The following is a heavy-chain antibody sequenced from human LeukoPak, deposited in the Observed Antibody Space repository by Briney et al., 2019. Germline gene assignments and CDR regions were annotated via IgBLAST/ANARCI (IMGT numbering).Heavy chain of an antibody. V-gene: IGHV3-21*01. J-gene: IGHJ4*02. D-gene: IGHD5-24*01. CDR2: ISSSSSYI. CDR3: ARDRLPRDGYNEVFDY. CDR1: GFTFSSYS. Sequence: PGGSLILSCAASGFTFSSYSMNWVRPAPGKGLEWVSSISSSSSYIYYADSVKGRFTISRDNAKNSLYLQMNSLRAEETAVYYCARDRLPRDGYNEVFDYWGQGTLVTVSS.